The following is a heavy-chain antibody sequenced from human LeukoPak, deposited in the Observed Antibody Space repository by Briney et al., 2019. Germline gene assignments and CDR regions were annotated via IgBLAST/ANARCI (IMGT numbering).Heavy chain of an antibody. Sequence: GGSLRLSCAASGFYISGYWMHWVRQAAGEGLVWVSRMNSGGTTINYADSVKGRFTISRDNVENTLHLQMNSLRVEDTAVYYCIREVQVRASASLGLWGQGTLVTVSS. V-gene: IGHV3-74*01. D-gene: IGHD3-16*01. CDR3: IREVQVRASASLGL. CDR1: GFYISGYW. J-gene: IGHJ4*01. CDR2: MNSGGTTI.